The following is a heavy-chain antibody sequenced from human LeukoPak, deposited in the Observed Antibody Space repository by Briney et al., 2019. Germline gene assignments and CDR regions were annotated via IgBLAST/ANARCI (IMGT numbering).Heavy chain of an antibody. D-gene: IGHD3-3*01. V-gene: IGHV3-49*04. Sequence: PGGSLRLFCAASGFTFSSYGMSWVRQAPGKGLEWVGFIRSKAYGGTTEYAASVKGRFTISRDDSKSIAYLQMNSLKTEDTAVYYCTRQSTIFGVVTRSDPWGQGTLVTVSS. CDR2: IRSKAYGGTT. J-gene: IGHJ5*02. CDR3: TRQSTIFGVVTRSDP. CDR1: GFTFSSYG.